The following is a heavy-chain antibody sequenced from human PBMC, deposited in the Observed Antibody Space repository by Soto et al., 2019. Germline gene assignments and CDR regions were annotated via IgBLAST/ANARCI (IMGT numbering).Heavy chain of an antibody. J-gene: IGHJ6*02. CDR2: IYSGGST. CDR1: GFTVSSNY. V-gene: IGHV3-53*01. CDR3: ARDTRYCSGGSCDYGMDV. Sequence: EVQLVESGGGLIQPGGSLRLSCAASGFTVSSNYMSWVRQAPGKGLEWVSVIYSGGSTYYADSVKGRFTISRDNSKNTLYLQMNSLRAEDTAVYYCARDTRYCSGGSCDYGMDVWGQGTTVTVSS. D-gene: IGHD2-15*01.